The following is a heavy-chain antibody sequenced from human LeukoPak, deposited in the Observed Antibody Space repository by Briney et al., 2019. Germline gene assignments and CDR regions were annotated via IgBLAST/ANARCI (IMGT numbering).Heavy chain of an antibody. CDR2: INAGNGDT. V-gene: IGHV1-3*01. J-gene: IGHJ4*02. CDR3: ARDPRSGYHDY. Sequence: GESLKISCKGSGYTFTNYWIGWVRQMPGKGLEWIGWINAGNGDTKYSQRFQGRVTVTRDTSASTGYMGLSSLRSEDTAVYYCARDPRSGYHDYWGQGTLVTVSS. D-gene: IGHD3-22*01. CDR1: GYTFTNYW.